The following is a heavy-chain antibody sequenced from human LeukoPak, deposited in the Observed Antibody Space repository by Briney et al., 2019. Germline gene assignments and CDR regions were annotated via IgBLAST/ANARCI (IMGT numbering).Heavy chain of an antibody. CDR3: AAPQNMVRGVTQPDAFDI. CDR1: GGTFSSYA. CDR2: IIPIFGTA. Sequence: SVRVSCKASGGTFSSYAISWVRQAPGQGLEWMGRIIPIFGTANYAQKFQGRVTITTDESTSTAYMELSSLRSEDAAVYYCAAPQNMVRGVTQPDAFDIWGQGTMVTVSS. D-gene: IGHD3-10*01. V-gene: IGHV1-69*05. J-gene: IGHJ3*02.